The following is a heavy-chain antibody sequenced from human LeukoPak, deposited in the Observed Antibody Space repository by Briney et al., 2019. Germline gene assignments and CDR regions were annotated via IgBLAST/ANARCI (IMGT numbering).Heavy chain of an antibody. V-gene: IGHV1-69*04. J-gene: IGHJ4*02. CDR3: AGGMIGDIVVVPAATPPLDY. CDR2: IIPILGIA. CDR1: GGTFSSYA. Sequence: GASVKVSCKASGGTFSSYAISWVRQAPGQGLEWMGRIIPILGIAIYAQKFQGRVTITADKSTSTAYMELSSLRSEDTAVYYCAGGMIGDIVVVPAATPPLDYWGQGTLVTVSS. D-gene: IGHD2-2*01.